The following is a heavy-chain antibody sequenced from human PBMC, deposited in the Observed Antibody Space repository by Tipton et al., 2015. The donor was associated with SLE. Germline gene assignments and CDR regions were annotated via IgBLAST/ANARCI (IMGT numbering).Heavy chain of an antibody. CDR3: ARDFLELGYYYMDV. CDR1: GFSVSNYY. J-gene: IGHJ6*03. V-gene: IGHV3-53*05. CDR2: IYAVGTA. D-gene: IGHD3-3*01. Sequence: GSLRLSCAASGFSVSNYYMSWVRQAPGKGLEWVSIIYAVGTAYHAGSVTGRFTISRDNSKNTLYLQMNSLRAEDTAVYYCARDFLELGYYYMDVWGKGTTVTVSS.